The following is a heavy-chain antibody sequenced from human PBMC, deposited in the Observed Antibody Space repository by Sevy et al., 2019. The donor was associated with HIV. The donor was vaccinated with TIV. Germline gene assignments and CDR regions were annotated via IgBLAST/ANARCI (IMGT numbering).Heavy chain of an antibody. J-gene: IGHJ6*02. CDR3: ARDIWFGELISHYGMDV. V-gene: IGHV3-48*03. D-gene: IGHD3-10*01. CDR2: ISSTGSTI. Sequence: GGSLRLSCAASGFTFSSYEMNWVRQAPGKGLEWVSYISSTGSTIYYADSVKGRFTISRDNAKNSLYLQMNSLRAEDTAVYYCARDIWFGELISHYGMDVWAQGTTVTVSS. CDR1: GFTFSSYE.